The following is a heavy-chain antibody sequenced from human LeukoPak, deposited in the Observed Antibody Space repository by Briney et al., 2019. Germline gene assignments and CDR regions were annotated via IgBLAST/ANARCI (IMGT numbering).Heavy chain of an antibody. J-gene: IGHJ4*02. D-gene: IGHD1-1*01. Sequence: GGSLRLSCAASGFTFSSYSMNWVRQAPGKGLEWVASIDTTSDYIYYEDSLKGRLAISRDNAKSSLYLQMNSLRAEDTAVYYCARGGIWSQGFDHWGQGTLVTVSS. CDR3: ARGGIWSQGFDH. V-gene: IGHV3-21*01. CDR2: IDTTSDYI. CDR1: GFTFSSYS.